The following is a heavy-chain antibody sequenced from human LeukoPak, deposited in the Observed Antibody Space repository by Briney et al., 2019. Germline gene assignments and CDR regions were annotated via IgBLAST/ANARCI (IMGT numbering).Heavy chain of an antibody. Sequence: SVKVSCKASGYTFTGYYMHWVRQAPGQGLEWMGGIIPIFGTANYAQKFQGRVTITADESTSTAYMELSSLRSEDTAVYYCARDVSRIYFDYWGQGTLVTVSS. V-gene: IGHV1-69*13. CDR1: GYTFTGYY. CDR3: ARDVSRIYFDY. CDR2: IIPIFGTA. D-gene: IGHD5/OR15-5a*01. J-gene: IGHJ4*02.